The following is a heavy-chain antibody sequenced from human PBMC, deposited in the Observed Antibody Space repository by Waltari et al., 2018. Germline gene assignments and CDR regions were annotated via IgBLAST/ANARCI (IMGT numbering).Heavy chain of an antibody. CDR3: AKRWAIYYFEY. CDR2: ITESGDT. CDR1: GITFQNFA. Sequence: EVQLVESGGGLVQPGGSLRLFCAASGITFQNFAMSWVRQATGKGLEWVSTITESGDTFYADSVKGRFATSRDNYKNTLSLQMNSLRAEDTAVYYCAKRWAIYYFEYWGQGNLVTVSS. V-gene: IGHV3-23*04. D-gene: IGHD3-9*01. J-gene: IGHJ4*02.